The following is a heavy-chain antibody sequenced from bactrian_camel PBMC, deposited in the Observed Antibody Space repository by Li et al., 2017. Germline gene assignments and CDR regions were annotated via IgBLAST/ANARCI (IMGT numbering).Heavy chain of an antibody. CDR1: GLTYSSYC. D-gene: IGHD4*01. CDR2: ISPGGRL. Sequence: HVQLVESGGGSVQAGDSLKLSCHVSGLTYSSYCMGWFREGGEGVAAISPGGRLYYDDSVKGRFTISRDNAKNTLGLQMDSLKPGDTAMYYCTAGAVDSWAWMDATKYNYWGQGTQVTVS. J-gene: IGHJ4*01. V-gene: IGHV3S55*01. CDR3: TAGAVDSWAWMDATKYNY.